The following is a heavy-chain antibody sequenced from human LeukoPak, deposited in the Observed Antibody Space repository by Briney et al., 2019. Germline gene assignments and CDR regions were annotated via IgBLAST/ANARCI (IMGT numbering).Heavy chain of an antibody. D-gene: IGHD6-13*01. CDR3: ASSSTRFYYYYGMDV. CDR2: VNHSGGT. J-gene: IGHJ6*02. CDR1: GGSFSGYY. Sequence: PSETLSLTCAVYGGSFSGYYWSWIRQPPGKGLEWIGEVNHSGGTNYNPSLKSRVTISVDTSKNQFSLKLSSVAAADTAVYYCASSSTRFYYYYGMDVWGQGTTVTVSS. V-gene: IGHV4-34*01.